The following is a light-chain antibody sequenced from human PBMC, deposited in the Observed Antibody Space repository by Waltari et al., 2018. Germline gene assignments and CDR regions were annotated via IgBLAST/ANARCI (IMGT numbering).Light chain of an antibody. V-gene: IGKV3-11*01. CDR1: QSVSSD. J-gene: IGKJ4*01. Sequence: EIVLTQSPATLSLSPGERATLSCRASQSVSSDLAWFLQKPGQAPRLLINDASDRATDIPARFSGSGSGTDFTLTISSLEPEDFAVYYCQQRSNWPFTFGGGTKVEIK. CDR3: QQRSNWPFT. CDR2: DAS.